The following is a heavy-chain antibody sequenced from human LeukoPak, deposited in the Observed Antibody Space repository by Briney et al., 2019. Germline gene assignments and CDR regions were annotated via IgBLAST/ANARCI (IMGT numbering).Heavy chain of an antibody. CDR3: ARQVDTAMVTLLGAFDI. D-gene: IGHD5-18*01. CDR2: INHSGST. V-gene: IGHV4-34*01. CDR1: GGSFSGYY. Sequence: SETLSLTCAVYGGSFSGYYWSWIRQPPGKGLEWIGEINHSGSTNYNPSLKSRVTISVDTSKNQFSLKLSSVTAADTAVYYCARQVDTAMVTLLGAFDIWGQGTMVTVSS. J-gene: IGHJ3*02.